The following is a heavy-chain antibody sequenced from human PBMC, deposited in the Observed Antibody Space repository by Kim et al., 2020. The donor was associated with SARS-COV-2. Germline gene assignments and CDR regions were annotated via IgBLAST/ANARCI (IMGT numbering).Heavy chain of an antibody. CDR2: ISGSGGST. Sequence: GGSLRLSCVASGFTFSSYALSWVRQAPGKGLEWVSSISGSGGSTYYADSVKGRFTISRDNSKNTLYLQMNSLRAEDTAVYYCAKGWVFGELFNYWGQGTLVPLSS. J-gene: IGHJ4*02. CDR1: GFTFSSYA. D-gene: IGHD3-10*01. CDR3: AKGWVFGELFNY. V-gene: IGHV3-23*01.